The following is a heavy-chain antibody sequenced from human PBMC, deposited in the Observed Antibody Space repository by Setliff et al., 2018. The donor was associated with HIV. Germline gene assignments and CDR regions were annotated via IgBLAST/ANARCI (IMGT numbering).Heavy chain of an antibody. CDR1: GGTFNSYA. CDR2: ILPIFNKV. D-gene: IGHD3-22*01. CDR3: ARDNVDSDSRTYLHH. Sequence: SVKVSCKASGGTFNSYALHWVRQAPGQGLEWMGNILPIFNKVNYAQKFRGRVTITADKSTSTAYMGLSSLTSDDAAVYFCARDNVDSDSRTYLHHWGQGTLVTVSS. V-gene: IGHV1-69*04. J-gene: IGHJ5*02.